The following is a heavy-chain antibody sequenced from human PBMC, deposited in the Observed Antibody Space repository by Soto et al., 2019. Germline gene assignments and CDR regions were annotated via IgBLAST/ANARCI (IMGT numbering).Heavy chain of an antibody. Sequence: VASVKVSCKASGGTFSSYAISWVRQAPGQGLEWMGGIIPILGTANYAQKFQGRVTITADESTSTAYMELSSLRSEDTAVYYCARDLGKDTAMVPYYYYGMDVWGQGTTVTVSS. CDR3: ARDLGKDTAMVPYYYYGMDV. V-gene: IGHV1-69*13. D-gene: IGHD5-18*01. J-gene: IGHJ6*02. CDR1: GGTFSSYA. CDR2: IIPILGTA.